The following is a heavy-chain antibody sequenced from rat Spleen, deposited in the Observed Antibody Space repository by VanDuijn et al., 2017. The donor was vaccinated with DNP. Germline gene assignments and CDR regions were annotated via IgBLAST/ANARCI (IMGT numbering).Heavy chain of an antibody. Sequence: EVQLVASGGGLVQPGRSLKLSCAASGFTFSKYGMAWVRQTPTKGLEWVTTISHDDSGTYYRDSVKGRFTISRDNAKNTLYLQMDSLRSEDTATYYCAGRPPPTRGPFDYWGQGVTVTVSS. CDR1: GFTFSKYG. V-gene: IGHV5-29*01. CDR3: AGRPPPTRGPFDY. D-gene: IGHD1-4*01. CDR2: ISHDDSGT. J-gene: IGHJ2*01.